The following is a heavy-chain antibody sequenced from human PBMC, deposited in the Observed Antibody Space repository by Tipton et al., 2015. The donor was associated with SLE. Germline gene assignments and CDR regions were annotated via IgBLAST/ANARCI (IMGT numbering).Heavy chain of an antibody. CDR2: ISYDGSNK. J-gene: IGHJ3*02. D-gene: IGHD4-17*01. CDR1: GFTFSSYA. Sequence: SLRLSCAASGFTFSSYAMHWVRQAPGKGLEWVAVISYDGSNKYYADSVKGRFTISRDNSKNTLYLQMNSLRAEDTAVYYCARGPPYGDYVNAFDIWGQGTMVTVSS. CDR3: ARGPPYGDYVNAFDI. V-gene: IGHV3-30*04.